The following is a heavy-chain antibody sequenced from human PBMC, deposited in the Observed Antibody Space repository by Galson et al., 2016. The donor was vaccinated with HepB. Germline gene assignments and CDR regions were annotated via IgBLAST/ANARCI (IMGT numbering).Heavy chain of an antibody. D-gene: IGHD3-10*01. CDR2: IYFSGTT. V-gene: IGHV4-39*01. CDR1: GGSISNDGYY. J-gene: IGHJ4*02. Sequence: SETLSLTCTVSGGSISNDGYYLSWIRQHPGKGLEWIGYIYFSGTTYYNPSLPSRVTISVDTSRNHFSLELNSVTAADTAIYYCAKHGILWFGELSQFESWGQGTLVTVSS. CDR3: AKHGILWFGELSQFES.